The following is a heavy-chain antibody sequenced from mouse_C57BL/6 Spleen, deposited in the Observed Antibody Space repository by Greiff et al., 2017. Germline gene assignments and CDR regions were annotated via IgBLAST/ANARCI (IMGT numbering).Heavy chain of an antibody. CDR3: ARSDYYGSSSYWYFDV. J-gene: IGHJ1*03. D-gene: IGHD1-1*01. CDR2: IHPNSGST. V-gene: IGHV1-64*01. Sequence: VKLQQPGAELVKPGASVKLSCKASGYTFTSYWMHWVKQRPGQGLEWIGMIHPNSGSTNYNEKFKSKATLTVDKSSSTAYMQLSSLTSEDSAVYYCARSDYYGSSSYWYFDVWGTGTTVTVSS. CDR1: GYTFTSYW.